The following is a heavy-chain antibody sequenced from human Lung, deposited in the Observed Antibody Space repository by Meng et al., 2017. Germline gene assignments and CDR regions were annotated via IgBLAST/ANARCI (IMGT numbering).Heavy chain of an antibody. CDR3: ARRVHDGRHYHYFDY. D-gene: IGHD3-16*01. Sequence: QVQLQESGPGLVKPSETLSLTSTVSGGSIRSTSNYWDWIRQPPGTRLEWIGSIYYSGATYYNPSLKSRVTMSVDTSKNQFSLRLSSVTAADTAVYFCARRVHDGRHYHYFDYWGQGALVTVSS. V-gene: IGHV4-39*01. CDR1: GGSIRSTSNY. CDR2: IYYSGAT. J-gene: IGHJ4*02.